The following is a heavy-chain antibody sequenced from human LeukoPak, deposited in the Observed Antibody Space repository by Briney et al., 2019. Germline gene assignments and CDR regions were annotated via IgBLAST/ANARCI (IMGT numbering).Heavy chain of an antibody. CDR1: GFTFSSYA. CDR3: AKGGRVESSSSDYFDY. V-gene: IGHV3-23*01. Sequence: PGGSLRLSCAASGFTFSSYAMSWVRQAPGKGLEWVSAISGSGGSTYYADSVKGRFTISRDNSKNTLYLQMNSLRAEDTAVYYCAKGGRVESSSSDYFDYWGQGTLVTVSS. D-gene: IGHD6-6*01. CDR2: ISGSGGST. J-gene: IGHJ4*02.